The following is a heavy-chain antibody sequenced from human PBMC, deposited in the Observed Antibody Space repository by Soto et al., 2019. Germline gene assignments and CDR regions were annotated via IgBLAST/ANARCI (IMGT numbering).Heavy chain of an antibody. CDR2: ISAYNGNT. J-gene: IGHJ6*02. CDR1: GYTFTSYG. V-gene: IGHV1-18*01. CDR3: AIREGGYYYYGMDV. D-gene: IGHD1-26*01. Sequence: VASVKVSCKASGYTFTSYGISWVRQAPGQGLEWMGWISAYNGNTNYAQKLQGRVTMTTDTSTSTAYMELRSLRSDDTAVYYCAIREGGYYYYGMDVWGQGTTVTVSS.